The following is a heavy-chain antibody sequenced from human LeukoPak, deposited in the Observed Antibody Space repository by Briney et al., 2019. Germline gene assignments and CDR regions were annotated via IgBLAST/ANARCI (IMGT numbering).Heavy chain of an antibody. CDR3: TRDLMDYDVSTGLHHYYMDV. J-gene: IGHJ6*02. CDR2: INGDGRNI. Sequence: GGSLRLSCAASGFIFDDHGMHWVRQAPGKGLVWVSRINGDGRNINYADSVRGRFTISRDNAKNTLYLQMNTLRVEDTAVYYCTRDLMDYDVSTGLHHYYMDVWGQGTTVTVSS. V-gene: IGHV3-74*01. CDR1: GFIFDDHG. D-gene: IGHD3-9*01.